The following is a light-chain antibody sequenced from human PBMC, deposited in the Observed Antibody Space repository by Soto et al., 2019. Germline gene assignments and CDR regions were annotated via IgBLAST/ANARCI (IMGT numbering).Light chain of an antibody. CDR3: QQLNSYPIT. CDR1: QSIGSSY. J-gene: IGKJ5*01. CDR2: GAS. Sequence: EVVLTQSPGTLSLSPGERATLSCRASQSIGSSYLAWYQQKPGQAPRLLIYGASSRATGIPDRFSGGGSGTDFTLTISSLQPEDFATYYCQQLNSYPITFGQGTRLEIK. V-gene: IGKV3-20*01.